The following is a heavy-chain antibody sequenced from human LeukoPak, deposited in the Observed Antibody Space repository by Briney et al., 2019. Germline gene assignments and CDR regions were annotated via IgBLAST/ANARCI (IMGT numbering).Heavy chain of an antibody. Sequence: GGSVKVSCKTSGYTFTSYYIHWVRQAPGQGLEWLGWINPNNAATKLTQKFQGRVTMSRDTSISTAYMELTRLRSDHTAVYYCARDWSVVPGGARDYHYYYMDVWGTGTTVTVSS. CDR3: ARDWSVVPGGARDYHYYYMDV. CDR2: INPNNAAT. V-gene: IGHV1-2*02. CDR1: GYTFTSYY. J-gene: IGHJ6*03. D-gene: IGHD2-21*01.